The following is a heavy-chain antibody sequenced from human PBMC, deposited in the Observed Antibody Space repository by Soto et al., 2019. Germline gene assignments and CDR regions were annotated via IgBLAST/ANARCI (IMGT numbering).Heavy chain of an antibody. V-gene: IGHV5-51*01. CDR3: ARTRYSSGPHDAFAI. D-gene: IGHD6-19*01. CDR2: IYPGDSDT. CDR1: GYSFTSYW. J-gene: IGHJ3*02. Sequence: PGESLKISFKGSGYSFTSYWIGWVRQMPGKGLEWMGIIYPGDSDTRYSPSFQGQVTISADKSSSTAYLQWSSLKASDTARYYCARTRYSSGPHDAFAIWGQGTMVTVSS.